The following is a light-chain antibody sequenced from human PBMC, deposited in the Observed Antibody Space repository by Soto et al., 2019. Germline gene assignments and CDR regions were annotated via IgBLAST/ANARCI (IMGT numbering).Light chain of an antibody. CDR2: EVT. CDR3: SSYAGSNNVV. Sequence: QSALTQPASVSGSPGQSVTISYTGTSSDVGGYNYVSWYQQHPGKAPKLMIYEVTKRPSGVPDRFSGSKSGNTASLTVSGLQAEDEADYYCSSYAGSNNVVFGGGTQLTVL. V-gene: IGLV2-8*01. CDR1: SSDVGGYNY. J-gene: IGLJ2*01.